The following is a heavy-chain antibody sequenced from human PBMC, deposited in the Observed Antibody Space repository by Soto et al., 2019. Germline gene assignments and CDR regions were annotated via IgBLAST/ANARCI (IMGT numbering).Heavy chain of an antibody. J-gene: IGHJ6*02. Sequence: EVQLVESGGGLVQPGGSLRLSCAASGFTFSSDWMSWVRQAPGKGLEWVANIKQDGSEKYYVDSVKGRFTISRDNAKNSLYLQMNSLRAEDTAVYYCARFVPAAEPMDVWGQGTTVTVSS. CDR3: ARFVPAAEPMDV. CDR1: GFTFSSDW. D-gene: IGHD2-2*01. V-gene: IGHV3-7*05. CDR2: IKQDGSEK.